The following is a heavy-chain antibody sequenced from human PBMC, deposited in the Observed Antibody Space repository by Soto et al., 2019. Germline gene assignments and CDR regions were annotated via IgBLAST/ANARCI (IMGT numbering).Heavy chain of an antibody. CDR3: VKGTAVARQHFAN. V-gene: IGHV3-30*18. Sequence: QVQLVESGGGVVQPKRSLRLSCATSGFTFSDFGMHWVRQAPGRGLEWVAAISADGSDKYYVGSVQGRFTISRDNTKNALYLQMSSLRTEDTAVYYCVKGTAVARQHFANWGQGTLVTVSS. J-gene: IGHJ4*02. CDR1: GFTFSDFG. CDR2: ISADGSDK. D-gene: IGHD6-19*01.